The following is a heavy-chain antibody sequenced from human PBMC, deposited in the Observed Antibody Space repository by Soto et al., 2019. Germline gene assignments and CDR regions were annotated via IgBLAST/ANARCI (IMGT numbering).Heavy chain of an antibody. CDR1: GGSISSYY. CDR2: IYYSGST. Sequence: SETLSLTCSVSGGSISSYYWSLFRQPPGKGLEWIGYIYYSGSTNYNPSLKSRVTISVDTSKNQFSLKLSSVTAADTAVYYCARVQYYYMDVWGKGTTVTVSS. V-gene: IGHV4-59*01. J-gene: IGHJ6*03. CDR3: ARVQYYYMDV.